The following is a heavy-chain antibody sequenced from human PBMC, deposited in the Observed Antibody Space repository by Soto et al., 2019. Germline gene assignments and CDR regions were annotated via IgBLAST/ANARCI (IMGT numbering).Heavy chain of an antibody. V-gene: IGHV3-23*01. CDR3: AADVGDGGPLFEI. CDR1: GFAFNNYA. D-gene: IGHD2-15*01. CDR2: IDRTGGAT. J-gene: IGHJ4*02. Sequence: EVPLLESGGDLVQPGGSLRLSCVASGFAFNNYAMSWVRQAPGKGLEWVSTIDRTGGATHYADSVKGRFTISRDNSKDTLFLHMNILGVEDAAKYYCAADVGDGGPLFEIWGQGTLVTVSS.